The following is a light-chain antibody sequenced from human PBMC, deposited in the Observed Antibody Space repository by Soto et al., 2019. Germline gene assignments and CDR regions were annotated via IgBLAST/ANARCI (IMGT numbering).Light chain of an antibody. CDR3: MQGTLWPPIT. V-gene: IGKV2-30*01. Sequence: DVVMTQSPLSLPVTLGQPASISCRSSQSLVYSDGDTYLNWFQQRPGQSPRRLIYKVSNRDSGVPDRFSVSGSGTDFTLKISRVEAEDVGVYYCMQGTLWPPITFGQGTRLEIK. J-gene: IGKJ5*01. CDR1: QSLVYSDGDTY. CDR2: KVS.